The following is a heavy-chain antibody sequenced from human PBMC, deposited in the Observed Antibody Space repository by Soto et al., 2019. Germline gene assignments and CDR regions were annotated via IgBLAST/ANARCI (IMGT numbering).Heavy chain of an antibody. CDR2: ISWDGGST. D-gene: IGHD1-1*01. CDR3: AKDATGTPGMEGFDY. Sequence: EVQLVESGGVVVQPGGSLRLSCAASGFTFDDYTMHWVRQAPGKGLEWVSLISWDGGSTYYADSVKGRFTISRDNSKNSLYLQMNSLRTEDTALYYCAKDATGTPGMEGFDYWGQGTLVTVSS. J-gene: IGHJ4*02. V-gene: IGHV3-43*01. CDR1: GFTFDDYT.